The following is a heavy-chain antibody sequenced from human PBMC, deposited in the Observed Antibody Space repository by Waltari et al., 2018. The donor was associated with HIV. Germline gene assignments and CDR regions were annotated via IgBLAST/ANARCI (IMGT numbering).Heavy chain of an antibody. J-gene: IGHJ3*02. Sequence: EVRLVESGGGLVQPGGSLRLSCAASGFTFKSHYMTWVRQAPGKGLEWVSNIDQDGSDIFYLDSVKGRFTISRDNAKSSVYLEMDSLRVEDTAIYYCARESRIQKGDHFSDDAADIWGQGTMVIVSS. CDR2: IDQDGSDI. CDR3: ARESRIQKGDHFSDDAADI. D-gene: IGHD3-3*02. CDR1: GFTFKSHY. V-gene: IGHV3-7*03.